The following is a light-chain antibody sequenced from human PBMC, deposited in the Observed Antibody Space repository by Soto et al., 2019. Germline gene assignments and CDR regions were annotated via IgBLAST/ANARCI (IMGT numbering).Light chain of an antibody. CDR1: QSVSSN. V-gene: IGKV3-15*01. J-gene: IGKJ1*01. Sequence: EILMTQSPATLSVSPGERATLSCGARQSVSSNLAWYQQKPGKAPRLLIYRASTRATGIPARFSGSGSGTEFTLTISSLQSEDFELYYCQQYNNWPQTFGQGTKVDIK. CDR3: QQYNNWPQT. CDR2: RAS.